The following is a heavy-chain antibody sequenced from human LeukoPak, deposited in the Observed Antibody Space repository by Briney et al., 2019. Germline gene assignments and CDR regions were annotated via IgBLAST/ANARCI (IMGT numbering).Heavy chain of an antibody. Sequence: GGSLRLSCAASGFTLSNYAMHWVRQAPGKGLEWLAIITYDGSNKDYADVVKGRFTISRDNSKNTLYLQMGSLRAEEMAVYYCARGRLRFLEWLLPYFDYWGQGTLVTVSS. CDR2: ITYDGSNK. D-gene: IGHD3-3*01. V-gene: IGHV3-30*14. CDR1: GFTLSNYA. CDR3: ARGRLRFLEWLLPYFDY. J-gene: IGHJ4*02.